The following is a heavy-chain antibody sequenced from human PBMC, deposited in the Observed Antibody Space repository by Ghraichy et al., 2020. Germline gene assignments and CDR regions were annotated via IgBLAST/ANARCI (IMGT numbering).Heavy chain of an antibody. V-gene: IGHV3-53*01. D-gene: IGHD6-19*01. CDR2: IYSGGST. Sequence: GGSLRLSCAASGFTVSSNYMSWVRQAPGKGLEWVSVIYSGGSTYYADSVKGRFTISRDHSKNTLYLQMTSLRAEDTAVYYCARVGAVAGIFWFDPWGQGTLVTISS. CDR3: ARVGAVAGIFWFDP. J-gene: IGHJ5*02. CDR1: GFTVSSNY.